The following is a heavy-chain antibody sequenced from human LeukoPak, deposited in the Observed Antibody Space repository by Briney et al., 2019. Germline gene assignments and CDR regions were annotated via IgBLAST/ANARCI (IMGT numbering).Heavy chain of an antibody. CDR3: ARQTCYSGRCYNYYHYGMDV. CDR1: GGSISSYY. J-gene: IGHJ6*02. Sequence: SETLSLTCTVSGGSISSYYWSWIRQPPGKGLEWIGYIYTSGSTNYNPSLKSRVTISVDTSKNQFSLKLSSVTAADTAVYYCARQTCYSGRCYNYYHYGMDVWGQGTTVTVSS. CDR2: IYTSGST. D-gene: IGHD1-26*01. V-gene: IGHV4-4*09.